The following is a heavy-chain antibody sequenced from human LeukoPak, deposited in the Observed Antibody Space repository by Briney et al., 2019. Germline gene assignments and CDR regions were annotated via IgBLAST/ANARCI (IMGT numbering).Heavy chain of an antibody. Sequence: GGPLRLSCAASGFTFSSYWMSWVRQAPGKGLEWVANIKQDGSEKYYVDSVKGRFTISRDNAKNSLYLQMNSLRAEDTAVYYCARCSSGYYYYYYYMDVWGKGTTVTVSS. CDR3: ARCSSGYYYYYYYMDV. CDR1: GFTFSSYW. CDR2: IKQDGSEK. V-gene: IGHV3-7*01. J-gene: IGHJ6*03. D-gene: IGHD3-22*01.